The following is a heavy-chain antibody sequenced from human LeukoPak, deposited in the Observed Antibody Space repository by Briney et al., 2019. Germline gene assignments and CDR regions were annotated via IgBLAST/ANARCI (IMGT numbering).Heavy chain of an antibody. CDR3: ARDKAHSYGRYFDP. CDR1: GGSISTYY. J-gene: IGHJ5*02. Sequence: KSSETLSLTCSVSGGSISTYYWNWIRQTPGKGLEWIGHISYGNTDYNPSLKSRVTISVDTSKNRFSLKLTSVTAADTAVYYCARDKAHSYGRYFDPWGQGALVTVSS. CDR2: ISYGNT. D-gene: IGHD5-18*01. V-gene: IGHV4-59*01.